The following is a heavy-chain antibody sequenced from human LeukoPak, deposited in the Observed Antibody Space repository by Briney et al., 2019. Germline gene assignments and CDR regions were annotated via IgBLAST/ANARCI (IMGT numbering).Heavy chain of an antibody. CDR1: GGSISSGGYY. CDR2: IYHSGST. Sequence: PSETLSLTCTVSGGSISSGGYYWSWIRQPPGKGLEWIGNIYHSGSTYYNPSLKSRVTISVDRSKNQFSLKLSSVTAADTAVYYCARGRREGYPFAHTSTGWFDPWGQGTLVAVSS. D-gene: IGHD1-1*01. CDR3: ARGRREGYPFAHTSTGWFDP. V-gene: IGHV4-30-2*01. J-gene: IGHJ5*02.